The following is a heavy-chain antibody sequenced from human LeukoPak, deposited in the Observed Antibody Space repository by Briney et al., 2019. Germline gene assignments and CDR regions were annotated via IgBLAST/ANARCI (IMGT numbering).Heavy chain of an antibody. J-gene: IGHJ3*02. V-gene: IGHV1-24*01. CDR3: AREYCSSTSCYGRLWLRYPGAFDI. Sequence: ASVKVSCKVSGYTLTELSMHWVRQAPGKGLEWMGGFDPEDGETIYAQKFQGRVTMTEDTSTDTAYMELSSLRSEDTAVYYCAREYCSSTSCYGRLWLRYPGAFDIWGQGTMVTVSS. CDR1: GYTLTELS. CDR2: FDPEDGET. D-gene: IGHD2-2*01.